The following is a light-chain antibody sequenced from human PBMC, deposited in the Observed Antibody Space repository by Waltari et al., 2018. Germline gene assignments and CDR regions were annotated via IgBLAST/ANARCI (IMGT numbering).Light chain of an antibody. CDR2: EDK. V-gene: IGLV3-1*01. Sequence: SYELTQPPSVSVSPGQTASITCSGDKLKTRYVCWYQHKSGQAPVLVMYEDKKRPSRIPERFSGSNSGNTATLTISGTQPIDEAEYYCQAWDDRTVVFGGGTKLTVL. J-gene: IGLJ2*01. CDR1: KLKTRY. CDR3: QAWDDRTVV.